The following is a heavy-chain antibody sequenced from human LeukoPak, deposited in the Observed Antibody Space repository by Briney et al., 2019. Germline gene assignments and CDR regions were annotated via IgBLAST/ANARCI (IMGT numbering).Heavy chain of an antibody. J-gene: IGHJ4*02. CDR1: GYTFTSYD. Sequence: AASVKVSCKASGYTFTSYDINWVRQATGQGLEWMGWMNPNSGNTGYAQKFQGRVTMTRNTSIGTAYMELSSLRSEDTAVYYCARVDCSSTSCYDGYWGQGTLVTVSS. D-gene: IGHD2-2*01. CDR2: MNPNSGNT. V-gene: IGHV1-8*01. CDR3: ARVDCSSTSCYDGY.